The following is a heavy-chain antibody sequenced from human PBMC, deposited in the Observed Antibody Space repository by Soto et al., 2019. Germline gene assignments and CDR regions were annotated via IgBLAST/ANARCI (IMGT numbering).Heavy chain of an antibody. CDR1: GDSISNSRFY. Sequence: PSETLSLTCSVSGDSISNSRFYWAWIRQPPGEGLEWIGSIYHTGNAYYNPSLKSRVTISVDTSKNQFSLKLTSVTAADAALYYCARDFFDSSDYTTNCFDPRGQGILVTVSS. D-gene: IGHD3-22*01. V-gene: IGHV4-39*01. CDR3: ARDFFDSSDYTTNCFDP. CDR2: IYHTGNA. J-gene: IGHJ5*02.